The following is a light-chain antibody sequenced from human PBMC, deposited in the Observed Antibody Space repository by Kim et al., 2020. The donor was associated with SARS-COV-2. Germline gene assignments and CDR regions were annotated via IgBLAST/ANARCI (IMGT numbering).Light chain of an antibody. CDR3: QQLNSYPRLT. CDR2: AAS. J-gene: IGKJ4*01. V-gene: IGKV1-9*01. Sequence: SVGDRVTITCRASQGISNYLAWYQQKPGKAPKLLMYAASTLQSGVPSRFSGSGSGTEFTLTISNLQHEDFATYYCQQLNSYPRLTFGGGTKVDIK. CDR1: QGISNY.